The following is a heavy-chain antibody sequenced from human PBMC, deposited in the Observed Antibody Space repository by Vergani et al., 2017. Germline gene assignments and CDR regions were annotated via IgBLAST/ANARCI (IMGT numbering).Heavy chain of an antibody. CDR2: IYYSGST. CDR1: GGSFSGYY. V-gene: IGHV4-34*11. Sequence: QVQLQQWGAGLLKPSETLSLTCAVYGGSFSGYYWSWIRQPPGKGLEWIGYIYYSGSTNYNPSLKSRVTISVDTSKNQFSLKLSSVTAADTAVYYCARAPQGLWFGEFSGPGEFDYWGQGTLVTVSS. J-gene: IGHJ4*02. D-gene: IGHD3-10*01. CDR3: ARAPQGLWFGEFSGPGEFDY.